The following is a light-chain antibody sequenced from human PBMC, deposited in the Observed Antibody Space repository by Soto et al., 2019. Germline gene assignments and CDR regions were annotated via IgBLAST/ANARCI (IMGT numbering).Light chain of an antibody. CDR2: AVS. CDR1: QSVSSN. J-gene: IGKJ1*01. Sequence: EIMMTQSPGTLSASPGERATLSCRASQSVSSNLAWYQQKPGQAPRLLIYAVSTRATGIPARFSGSGSGTEFPLTISSLQSEDLAVYYCQQYNKWPLTFGQGTKVEIK. V-gene: IGKV3-15*01. CDR3: QQYNKWPLT.